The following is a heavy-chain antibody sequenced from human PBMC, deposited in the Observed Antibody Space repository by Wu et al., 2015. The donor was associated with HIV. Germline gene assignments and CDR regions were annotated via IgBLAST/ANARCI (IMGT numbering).Heavy chain of an antibody. CDR3: ARGGSSGWYQGTDAFDI. D-gene: IGHD6-19*01. CDR1: GYTFTSYY. Sequence: QVQLVQSGAEVKKPGASVKVSCKASGYTFTSYYMHWVRQAPGQGLEWMGIINPSGGSTSYAQKFQGRVTMTRDTSTSTVYMELSSLRSEDTAVYYCARGGSSGWYQGTDAFDIVGPRGQVVTVSS. CDR2: INPSGGST. V-gene: IGHV1-46*01. J-gene: IGHJ3*02.